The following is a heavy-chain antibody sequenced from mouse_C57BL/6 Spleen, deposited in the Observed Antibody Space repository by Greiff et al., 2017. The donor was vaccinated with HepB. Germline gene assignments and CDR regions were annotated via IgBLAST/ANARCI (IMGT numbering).Heavy chain of an antibody. D-gene: IGHD1-1*01. CDR2: IDPSDSET. J-gene: IGHJ1*03. CDR1: GYTFTSYW. Sequence: VQLQQPGAELVRPGSSVKLSCKASGYTFTSYWMHWVKQRPIQGLEWIGNIDPSDSETHYNQKFKDKATLTVDKSSSTAYMQLSSLTSEDSAVYDCARYYYGSYWYFDVWGTGTTVTVSS. V-gene: IGHV1-52*01. CDR3: ARYYYGSYWYFDV.